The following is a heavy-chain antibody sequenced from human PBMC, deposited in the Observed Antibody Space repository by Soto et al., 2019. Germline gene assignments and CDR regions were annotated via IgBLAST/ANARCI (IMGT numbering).Heavy chain of an antibody. J-gene: IGHJ6*02. CDR3: ARDYAPDIVVVPAAPDYYYYGMDV. CDR2: ISSSGSTI. D-gene: IGHD2-2*01. Sequence: PGGSLRLSCAASGFTFSSYEMNWVRQAPGKGLEWVSYISSSGSTIYYADSVKGRFTISRDNAKNSLYLQMNSLRAEDTAVYYCARDYAPDIVVVPAAPDYYYYGMDVWGQGTTVTVSS. CDR1: GFTFSSYE. V-gene: IGHV3-48*03.